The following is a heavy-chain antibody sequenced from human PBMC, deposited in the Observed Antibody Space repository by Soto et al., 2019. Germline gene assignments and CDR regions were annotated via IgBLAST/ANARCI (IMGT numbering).Heavy chain of an antibody. Sequence: TETLSLTFTVSDGSISSYYWSWIRQPPGKGLEWIGYIYYSGSTNYNPSLKSRVTISVDTSKNQFSLKLSSVTAADTAVYYCARDRCGSGSYDFNICYFDYWGQGTLVTVSS. V-gene: IGHV4-59*12. CDR3: ARDRCGSGSYDFNICYFDY. J-gene: IGHJ4*02. CDR1: DGSISSYY. CDR2: IYYSGST. D-gene: IGHD3-10*01.